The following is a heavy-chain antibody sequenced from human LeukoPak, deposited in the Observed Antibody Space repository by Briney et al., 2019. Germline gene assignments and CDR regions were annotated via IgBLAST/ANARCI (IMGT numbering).Heavy chain of an antibody. D-gene: IGHD6-19*01. V-gene: IGHV4-59*12. Sequence: PSETLSLTCTVSGGSISSYYWSWIRQPPGKGLEWIGYIYYSGSTNYNPSLKSRVTISVDTSKNQFSLKLSSVTAADTAVYYCARDSRSSGWYVQNYWGQGTLVTVSS. CDR1: GGSISSYY. CDR2: IYYSGST. CDR3: ARDSRSSGWYVQNY. J-gene: IGHJ4*02.